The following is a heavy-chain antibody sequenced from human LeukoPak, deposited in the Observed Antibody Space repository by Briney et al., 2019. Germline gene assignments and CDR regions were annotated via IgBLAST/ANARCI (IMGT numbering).Heavy chain of an antibody. D-gene: IGHD3-9*01. V-gene: IGHV3-53*01. CDR2: IFSGGNT. CDR3: ARGTILAGYYFFDY. CDR1: GFIVSSNY. Sequence: GGSLRLSCAASGFIVSSNYMSWVRQAPGKGLEWVSAIFSGGNTYYADSVKGRFTISRDNSKNTMYLQMNSLRAEDTAVYYCARGTILAGYYFFDYWGQGTLVTVSS. J-gene: IGHJ4*02.